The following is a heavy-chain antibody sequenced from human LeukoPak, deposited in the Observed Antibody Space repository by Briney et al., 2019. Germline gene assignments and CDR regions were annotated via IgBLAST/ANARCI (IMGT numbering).Heavy chain of an antibody. CDR3: ARLVRPSIAARPDYYYYYMDV. Sequence: PGGSLRLSCAASGFTFSSYWMSWVRQAPGKGLEWIGSIYYSGSTYYNPSLKSRVTISVDTSKNQFSLKLSSVTAADTAVYYCARLVRPSIAARPDYYYYYMDVWGKGTTVTVSS. D-gene: IGHD6-6*01. CDR2: IYYSGST. V-gene: IGHV4-39*01. CDR1: GFTFSSYW. J-gene: IGHJ6*03.